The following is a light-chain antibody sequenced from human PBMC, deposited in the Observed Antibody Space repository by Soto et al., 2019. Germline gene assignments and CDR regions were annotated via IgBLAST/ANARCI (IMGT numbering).Light chain of an antibody. CDR3: SSYTTSYFYV. CDR2: GVN. J-gene: IGLJ1*01. V-gene: IGLV2-14*01. CDR1: GRDIGAYDY. Sequence: QSALTQHASVSGSPGQSITISCTGSGRDIGAYDYVSWYQQHPGKAPKLLIYGVNNRPSGVSYRFSASKSAFTASLTISGLQAEDEAHYYCSSYTTSYFYVFGPGTKVTVL.